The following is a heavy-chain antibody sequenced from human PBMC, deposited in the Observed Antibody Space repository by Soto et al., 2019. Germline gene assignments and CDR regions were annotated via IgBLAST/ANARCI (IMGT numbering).Heavy chain of an antibody. D-gene: IGHD1-26*01. Sequence: SETLSLTCTVTGGSISSSSYYWGWIRQPPGKGLEWIGSIYYSGSTYYNPSLKSRVTISVDTSKNQFSLKLSSVTAADTAVYYCAREGRYPTTADFDYWGQGTLVTVSS. CDR2: IYYSGST. CDR1: GGSISSSSYY. V-gene: IGHV4-39*02. J-gene: IGHJ4*02. CDR3: AREGRYPTTADFDY.